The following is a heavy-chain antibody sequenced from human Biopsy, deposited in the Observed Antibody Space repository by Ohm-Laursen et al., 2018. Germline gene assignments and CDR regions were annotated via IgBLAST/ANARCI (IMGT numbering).Heavy chain of an antibody. Sequence: SGTLSLTCAVYGESFNGYYWSWIRQTPGKGLEWIGEINHSGRTNYNPSLKSRVTISVDTAKSQFSLKVRSVTAADTAVYYCVRGVDYYDPYHYYALDVWGQGTTVTVSS. CDR3: VRGVDYYDPYHYYALDV. CDR2: INHSGRT. D-gene: IGHD3-22*01. V-gene: IGHV4-34*01. J-gene: IGHJ6*02. CDR1: GESFNGYY.